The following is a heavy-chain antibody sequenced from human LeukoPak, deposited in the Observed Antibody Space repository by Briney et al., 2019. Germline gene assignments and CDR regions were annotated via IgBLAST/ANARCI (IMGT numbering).Heavy chain of an antibody. J-gene: IGHJ4*02. V-gene: IGHV3-30-3*01. CDR2: ISAYGGNK. D-gene: IGHD2-21*02. Sequence: GGSLRLSCAASGFTFSSFSLHWVRQAPGQGLEWVTVISAYGGNKKYADSVKGRFTISRDNSKNTPYLQLNSLRAEDTAVYYCVKGLVVVTAIRSSFFDYWGQGTLVTVSS. CDR1: GFTFSSFS. CDR3: VKGLVVVTAIRSSFFDY.